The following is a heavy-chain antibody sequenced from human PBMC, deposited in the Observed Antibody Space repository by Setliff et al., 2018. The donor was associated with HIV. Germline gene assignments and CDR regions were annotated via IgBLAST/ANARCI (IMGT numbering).Heavy chain of an antibody. CDR1: GFTFSSYA. Sequence: GGSLRLSCAASGFTFSSYAMTWVRQAPGKGLEWVALISWDGATTNYADSVKGRFTISRDSSKNSLYLQMNSLRTEDTALNYCAKEGGSERMPFFYYYMDVWGKGTTVTVSS. J-gene: IGHJ6*03. CDR2: ISWDGATT. V-gene: IGHV3-43*01. D-gene: IGHD3-10*01. CDR3: AKEGGSERMPFFYYYMDV.